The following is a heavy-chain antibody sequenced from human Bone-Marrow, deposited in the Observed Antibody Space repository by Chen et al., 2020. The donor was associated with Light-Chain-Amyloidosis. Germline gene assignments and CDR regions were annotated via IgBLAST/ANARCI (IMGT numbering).Heavy chain of an antibody. CDR3: ARDTHYDFQNGPLSWFDP. CDR2: VYYTGGA. J-gene: IGHJ5*02. Sequence: QLQLQESGPGLVKPSETLSLTCTVSGDSIRGTNYYWGWIRQPPGQGLEWIGSVYYTGGAYYSPSLKSRVTMSVDTSRNQFSLSLSSVTAADTAIYFCARDTHYDFQNGPLSWFDPWGRGALVTVSS. V-gene: IGHV4-39*07. CDR1: GDSIRGTNYY. D-gene: IGHD3-3*01.